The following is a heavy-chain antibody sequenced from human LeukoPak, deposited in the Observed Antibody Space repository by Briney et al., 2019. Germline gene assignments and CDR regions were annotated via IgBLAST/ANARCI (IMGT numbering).Heavy chain of an antibody. J-gene: IGHJ4*02. V-gene: IGHV1-8*01. CDR1: GYTFTSYD. Sequence: ASVKVSCKASGYTFTSYDVNWVRQATGQGLEWMGWMNPNSGNTGYAQKFQGRVTMTRNTSISTAYMELSSLRSADTAVYYCARGLTMVRGVIGYWGQGTLVTVSS. CDR3: ARGLTMVRGVIGY. D-gene: IGHD3-10*01. CDR2: MNPNSGNT.